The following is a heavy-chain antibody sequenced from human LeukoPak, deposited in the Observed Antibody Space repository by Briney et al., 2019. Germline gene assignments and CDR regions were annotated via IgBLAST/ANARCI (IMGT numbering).Heavy chain of an antibody. CDR2: IYYSGST. CDR3: ARRVRSRDCSGGSCYGY. Sequence: SETLSLTCTVSGGSISSSSYYWGWIRQPPGKGLEWIGSIYYSGSTYYNPSLESRATISLDKSWNYFSLKLTSLTAADTAVYYCARRVRSRDCSGGSCYGYWSQGTLVTVSS. J-gene: IGHJ4*02. D-gene: IGHD2-8*02. CDR1: GGSISSSSYY. V-gene: IGHV4-39*07.